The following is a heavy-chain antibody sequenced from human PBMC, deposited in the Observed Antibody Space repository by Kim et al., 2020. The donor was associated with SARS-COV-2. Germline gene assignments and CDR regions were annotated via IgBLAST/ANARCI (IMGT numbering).Heavy chain of an antibody. J-gene: IGHJ6*03. CDR1: GGTFSSYA. V-gene: IGHV1-69*13. CDR2: IIPIFGTA. CDR3: ARAQKAADIVATDSYYYYMDV. D-gene: IGHD5-12*01. Sequence: SVKVSCKASGGTFSSYAISWVRQAPGQGLEWMGGIIPIFGTANYAQKFQGRVTITADESTSTAYMELSSLRSEDTAVYYCARAQKAADIVATDSYYYYMDVWGKGTTVTVSS.